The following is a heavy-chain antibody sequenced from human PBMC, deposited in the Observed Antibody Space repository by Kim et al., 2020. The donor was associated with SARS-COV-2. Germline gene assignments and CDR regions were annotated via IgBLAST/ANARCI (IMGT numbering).Heavy chain of an antibody. CDR1: GFTFSSYS. CDR2: ISSSSYI. Sequence: GGSLRLSCAASGFTFSSYSMNWVRQAPGKGLEWVSSISSSSYIYYADSVKGRFTISRDNAKNSLYLQMNSLRAEDTAVYYCAREIQVPAATNWFDPWGQGTLVTVSS. J-gene: IGHJ5*02. V-gene: IGHV3-21*01. CDR3: AREIQVPAATNWFDP. D-gene: IGHD2-2*01.